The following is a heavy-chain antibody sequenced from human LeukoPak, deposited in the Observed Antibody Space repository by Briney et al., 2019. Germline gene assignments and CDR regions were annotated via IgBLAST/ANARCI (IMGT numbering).Heavy chain of an antibody. V-gene: IGHV3-30-3*02. Sequence: GESLRLSCAASGFTFSSYAMHWVRQAPGKGLEWVAVISYDGSNKYYADSVKGRFTISRDNSKNTLYLQMNSLRAEDTAVYYCAKIGNYDLDYWGQGTLVTVSS. CDR3: AKIGNYDLDY. CDR2: ISYDGSNK. CDR1: GFTFSSYA. D-gene: IGHD4-11*01. J-gene: IGHJ4*02.